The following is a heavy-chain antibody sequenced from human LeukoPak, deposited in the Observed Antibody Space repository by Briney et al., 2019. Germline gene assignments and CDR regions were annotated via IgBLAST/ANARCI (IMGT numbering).Heavy chain of an antibody. CDR2: ISRSGGST. CDR3: ASTPPRVEKWELPLTD. J-gene: IGHJ4*02. D-gene: IGHD1-26*01. V-gene: IGHV3-23*01. CDR1: RFTFNTYA. Sequence: GGSLRLSCAASRFTFNTYAMSWFRQAPGKGLDWFSAISRSGGSTYYADSVKGRFTISRDNSKNTLYLQMNSLRAEDTAVYYCASTPPRVEKWELPLTDWGQGTLVTVSS.